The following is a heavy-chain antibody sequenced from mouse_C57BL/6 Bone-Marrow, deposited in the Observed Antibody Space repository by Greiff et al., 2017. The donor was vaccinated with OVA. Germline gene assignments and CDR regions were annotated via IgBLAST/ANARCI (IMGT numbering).Heavy chain of an antibody. CDR1: GFTFSNYW. V-gene: IGHV6-3*01. CDR3: TDDYGSSLYAMDY. CDR2: IRLKSDNYAT. D-gene: IGHD1-1*01. Sequence: EVKVEESGGGLVQPGGSMKLSCVASGFTFSNYWMNWVRQSPEKGLEWVAQIRLKSDNYATHYAESVKGRFTISRDDSKSSVYLQMNNLRAEDTGIYYCTDDYGSSLYAMDYWGQGTSVTVSS. J-gene: IGHJ4*01.